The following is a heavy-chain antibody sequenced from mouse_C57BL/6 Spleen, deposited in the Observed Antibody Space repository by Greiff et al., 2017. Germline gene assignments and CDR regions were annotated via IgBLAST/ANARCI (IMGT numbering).Heavy chain of an antibody. CDR3: ARLDGYYPDV. CDR2: ISSGGSYT. CDR1: GFTFSSYG. Sequence: EVKLMESGGDLVKPGGSLKLSCAASGFTFSSYGMSWVRQTPDKRLEWVATISSGGSYTYYPDSVKGRFTISRDNAKNTLYLQMSSLKSEDTAMYYCARLDGYYPDVWGTGTTVTVAS. D-gene: IGHD2-3*01. V-gene: IGHV5-6*01. J-gene: IGHJ1*03.